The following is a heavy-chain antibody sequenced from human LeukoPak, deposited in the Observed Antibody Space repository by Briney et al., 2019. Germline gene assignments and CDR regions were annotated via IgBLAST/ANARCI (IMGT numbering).Heavy chain of an antibody. Sequence: HPGGSLRLSCAASGFTDSSNSMSWVRQAPGKGLEWVSVTDSGGGTDYSDSVKGRFNISRDNSKNSLHLQMNSLRAEDTAVYYCARGFGPNGFDIWGQGTMVTVSA. CDR3: ARGFGPNGFDI. V-gene: IGHV3-66*01. J-gene: IGHJ3*02. CDR2: TDSGGGT. D-gene: IGHD3-3*01. CDR1: GFTDSSNS.